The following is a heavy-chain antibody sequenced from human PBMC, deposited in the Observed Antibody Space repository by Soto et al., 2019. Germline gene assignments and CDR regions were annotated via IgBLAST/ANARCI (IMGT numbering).Heavy chain of an antibody. CDR3: ARAPTTVTTAYYFDY. D-gene: IGHD4-17*01. CDR2: ISYDGSNK. J-gene: IGHJ4*02. Sequence: QVQLVESGGGVVQPGRSLRLSCAASGFTFSNYAMHWVRQAPGKGLEWVAVISYDGSNKYYADSAKGRFTISRDNSKNTLYLQMNSLRAEDTAVYYCARAPTTVTTAYYFDYWGQGTLVTVSS. V-gene: IGHV3-30-3*01. CDR1: GFTFSNYA.